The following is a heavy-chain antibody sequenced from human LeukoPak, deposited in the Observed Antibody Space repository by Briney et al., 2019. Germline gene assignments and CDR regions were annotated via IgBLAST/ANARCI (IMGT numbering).Heavy chain of an antibody. Sequence: GGSLRLSCAASGFTFSSYSMNWVRQAPGKGLEWVSSISSSSYIYYADSVKGRFTISRDNAKNSLYLQMNSLRAEDTAVYYCARDYYYDSSGSDDWGQGTLVTVSS. D-gene: IGHD3-22*01. CDR1: GFTFSSYS. CDR2: ISSSSYI. CDR3: ARDYYYDSSGSDD. V-gene: IGHV3-21*01. J-gene: IGHJ4*02.